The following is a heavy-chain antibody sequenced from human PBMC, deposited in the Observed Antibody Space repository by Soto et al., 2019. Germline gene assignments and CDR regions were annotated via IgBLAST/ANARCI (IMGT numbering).Heavy chain of an antibody. D-gene: IGHD3-16*02. CDR3: AHSPPNYDAVWVSYRPSALSQH. Sequence: QINLKESGPTLVKPTQTLTLTCTFSGFSLSTSGVGVGWIRQPPGKALEWLALIYWDDDKRYSPSLKTRLTITKDTSKSQLVLTMTNMDPVDTATYYRAHSPPNYDAVWVSYRPSALSQHWGQGTLVTVSS. J-gene: IGHJ1*01. CDR2: IYWDDDK. CDR1: GFSLSTSGVG. V-gene: IGHV2-5*02.